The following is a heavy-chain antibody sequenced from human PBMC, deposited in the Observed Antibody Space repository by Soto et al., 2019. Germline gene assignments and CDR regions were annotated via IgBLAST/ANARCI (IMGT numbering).Heavy chain of an antibody. CDR2: ISYDGSNK. CDR1: GFTFSSYG. J-gene: IGHJ4*02. D-gene: IGHD6-6*01. V-gene: IGHV3-30*18. Sequence: GGSLRLSCAASGFTFSSYGMHWVRQAPGKGLEWVAVISYDGSNKYYADSVKGRFTRSRDNSKNTLYLQMNSLRAADTAVYYCAKAEDSSLVDYWAQGILVPLSS. CDR3: AKAEDSSLVDY.